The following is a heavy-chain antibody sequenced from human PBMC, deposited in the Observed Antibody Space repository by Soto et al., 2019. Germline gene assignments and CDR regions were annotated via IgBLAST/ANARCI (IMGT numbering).Heavy chain of an antibody. D-gene: IGHD1-1*01. J-gene: IGHJ4*01. V-gene: IGHV3-23*01. CDR3: AKESHNRRTDFDY. Sequence: PGKGLEWVSGIGGSGDDTEYTDPVKGRFTISRDNSKNTLYLQMNSLRAEDTALFYSAKESHNRRTDFDYLRDGTLVPV. CDR2: IGGSGDDT.